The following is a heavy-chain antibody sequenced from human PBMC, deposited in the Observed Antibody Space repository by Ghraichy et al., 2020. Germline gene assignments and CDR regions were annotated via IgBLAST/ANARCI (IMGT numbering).Heavy chain of an antibody. CDR1: GGSISSYY. CDR3: ARVLGSSWYFDAFDI. J-gene: IGHJ3*02. V-gene: IGHV4-59*01. D-gene: IGHD6-13*01. Sequence: SETLSLTCTVSGGSISSYYWSWIRQPPGKGLEWIGYIYYSGSTNYNPSLKSRVTISVDTSKNQFSLKLSSVTAADTAVYYCARVLGSSWYFDAFDIWGQGTMVTVST. CDR2: IYYSGST.